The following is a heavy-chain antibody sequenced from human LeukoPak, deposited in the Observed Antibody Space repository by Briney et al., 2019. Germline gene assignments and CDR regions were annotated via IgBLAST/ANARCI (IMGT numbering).Heavy chain of an antibody. Sequence: PGGSLRLSCAASGFAFDDYAMHWVRQIPGKGLEWVSGISWNSEAIVYADSVKGRFTISRDNARRSLYLQMTSLRPEDTAFYYCVKDESVSSAWFWFDSWGQGTLVTVSS. CDR3: VKDESVSSAWFWFDS. CDR1: GFAFDDYA. D-gene: IGHD6-13*01. J-gene: IGHJ5*01. V-gene: IGHV3-9*01. CDR2: ISWNSEAI.